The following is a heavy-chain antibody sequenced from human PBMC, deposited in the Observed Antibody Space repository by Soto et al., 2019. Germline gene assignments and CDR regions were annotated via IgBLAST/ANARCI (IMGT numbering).Heavy chain of an antibody. CDR3: AIDLRPGRAFDI. CDR2: ISYDGSNK. Sequence: QVQLVESGGGVVQPGRSLRLSCAASGFTFSSYGMHWVRQAPGKGLEWVAVISYDGSNKYYADSVKGRFTISRDNSKNTLYLQMNSLRAEDTAVYYCAIDLRPGRAFDIWGQGTMVTVSS. CDR1: GFTFSSYG. V-gene: IGHV3-30*03. J-gene: IGHJ3*02.